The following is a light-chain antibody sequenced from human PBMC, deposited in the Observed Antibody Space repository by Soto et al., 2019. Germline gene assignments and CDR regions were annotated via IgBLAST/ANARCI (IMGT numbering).Light chain of an antibody. J-gene: IGLJ1*01. CDR1: SSDVGGYNY. CDR2: DVS. V-gene: IGLV2-14*01. CDR3: SSYTSSSTGSYV. Sequence: QSALNQPASVSGSPGQSITISCTGTSSDVGGYNYVSWYQQHPGKAPKLMIYDVSNRPSGVSNRFSGSKSGNTASLTISGLQAEDEADYYCSSYTSSSTGSYVFGTGTKVTVL.